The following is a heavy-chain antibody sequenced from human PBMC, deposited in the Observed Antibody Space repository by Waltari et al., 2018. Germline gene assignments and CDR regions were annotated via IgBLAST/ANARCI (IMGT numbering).Heavy chain of an antibody. CDR2: RSGSGGNT. CDR3: AKGRWYFDF. CDR1: GLPFSTYA. V-gene: IGHV3-23*01. J-gene: IGHJ4*02. Sequence: EVQLLESGGGLVQPGGSLRLSCASSGLPFSTYAMSWVRQAPGGGREWVSGRSGSGGNTYYADSVKGRFTISRDNSRNTLFLQMNRLRAEDTAVYYCAKGRWYFDFWGRGTLVTVPS.